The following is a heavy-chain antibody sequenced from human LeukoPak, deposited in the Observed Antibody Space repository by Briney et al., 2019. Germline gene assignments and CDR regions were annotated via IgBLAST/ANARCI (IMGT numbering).Heavy chain of an antibody. Sequence: SETLSLTCTVSGGSISSSCWNWIRQPPGKGLEWIGYIYYSGSTNYNPSLKSRVTISVDTSKNQFSLKLSSVTAADTAVYYCARDPVQRPLDYWGQGTLVTVSS. J-gene: IGHJ4*02. D-gene: IGHD1-1*01. CDR1: GGSISSSC. V-gene: IGHV4-59*01. CDR3: ARDPVQRPLDY. CDR2: IYYSGST.